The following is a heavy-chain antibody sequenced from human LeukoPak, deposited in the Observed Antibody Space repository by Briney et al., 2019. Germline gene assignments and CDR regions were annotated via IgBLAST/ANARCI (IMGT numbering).Heavy chain of an antibody. J-gene: IGHJ2*01. V-gene: IGHV4-30-2*01. CDR3: ARDVKVYYDILTGPGGYFDL. CDR2: IYHSGST. CDR1: GGSISSGGYY. D-gene: IGHD3-9*01. Sequence: SQTLSLTCTVSGGSISSGGYYWSWIRQPPGKGLEWIGYIYHSGSTYYNPSLKSRVTISVDRSKNQFSLKLSSVTAADTAVYYCARDVKVYYDILTGPGGYFDLWGRGTLVTVSS.